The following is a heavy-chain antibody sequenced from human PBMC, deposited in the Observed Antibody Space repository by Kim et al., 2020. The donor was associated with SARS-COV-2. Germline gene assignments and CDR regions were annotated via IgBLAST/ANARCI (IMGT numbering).Heavy chain of an antibody. V-gene: IGHV3-11*01. J-gene: IGHJ5*02. D-gene: IGHD3-3*01. CDR3: ARDLVGSPQLLYLGWFDP. Sequence: VKGRFTISRDNAKNSLYLQMNSLRAEDTAVYYCARDLVGSPQLLYLGWFDPWGQGILVTVSS.